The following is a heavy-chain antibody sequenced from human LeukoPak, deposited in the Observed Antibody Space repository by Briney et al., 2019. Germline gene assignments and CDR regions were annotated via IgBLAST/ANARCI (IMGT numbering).Heavy chain of an antibody. V-gene: IGHV4-61*02. Sequence: SETLSLTCTVSGGSISSGSYYWSWIRQPAGKGLEWIGRIYTSGSTNYNPSLKSRVTMSVDTSKNQYSLKLSSVTAADTAVYYCARDPMGIAAADVDYWGQGTLVTVSS. CDR3: ARDPMGIAAADVDY. D-gene: IGHD6-13*01. CDR1: GGSISSGSYY. CDR2: IYTSGST. J-gene: IGHJ4*02.